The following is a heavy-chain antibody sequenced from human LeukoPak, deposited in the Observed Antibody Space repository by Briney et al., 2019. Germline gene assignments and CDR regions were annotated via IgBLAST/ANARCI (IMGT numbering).Heavy chain of an antibody. CDR1: GFTFDDYA. J-gene: IGHJ4*02. Sequence: GGSLRLSCAASGFTFDDYAMHWVRQAPGKGLEWVSGISWNSGSIGYADSVKGRFTISRDNAKNSLYLQMNSLRAEDTAVYYCANMMVRGVTRFDYWGQGTLVTVSS. V-gene: IGHV3-9*01. D-gene: IGHD3-10*01. CDR3: ANMMVRGVTRFDY. CDR2: ISWNSGSI.